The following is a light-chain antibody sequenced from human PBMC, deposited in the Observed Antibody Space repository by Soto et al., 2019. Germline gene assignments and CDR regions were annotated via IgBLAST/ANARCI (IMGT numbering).Light chain of an antibody. CDR1: QSIGDK. J-gene: IGKJ1*01. V-gene: IGKV3-15*01. CDR3: QQSYSTPWT. CDR2: GAS. Sequence: TVMTQTPATLSVCPGERATLSCRASQSIGDKLTWYQQRTGQAPRLLIYGASTRATGIPARFSGSGSGTEFTLTISSLQSEDFATYYCQQSYSTPWTFGQGTKVEIK.